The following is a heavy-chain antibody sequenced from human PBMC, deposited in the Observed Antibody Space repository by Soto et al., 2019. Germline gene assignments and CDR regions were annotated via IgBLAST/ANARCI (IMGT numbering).Heavy chain of an antibody. D-gene: IGHD2-15*01. V-gene: IGHV2-5*02. J-gene: IGHJ4*02. CDR1: GFSLSTSGVG. CDR2: IYWDDDK. Sequence: QITLKESGPTLVKPTQTLTLTCTFSGFSLSTSGVGVGWIRQPPGKALEWLALIYWDDDKRYSPSLKSRLTITKEPSKNQVVLTMTNMDPVDTATYYCAHRLGYCSGGSCYALYSFDYWGQGTLVTVSS. CDR3: AHRLGYCSGGSCYALYSFDY.